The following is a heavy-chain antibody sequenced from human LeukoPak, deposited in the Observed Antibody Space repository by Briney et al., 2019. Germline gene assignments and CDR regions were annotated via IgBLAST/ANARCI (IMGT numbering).Heavy chain of an antibody. Sequence: ASVKVSCKASGYSLADHYMHWVRQAPGQGLEWMGWISAYNGNTNYAQKLQGRVTMTTDTSTSTAYMELRSLRSDDTAVYYCARTEGPDYGDYDPLEHAFDIWGQGTMVTVSS. V-gene: IGHV1-18*04. CDR1: GYSLADHY. CDR2: ISAYNGNT. D-gene: IGHD4-17*01. CDR3: ARTEGPDYGDYDPLEHAFDI. J-gene: IGHJ3*02.